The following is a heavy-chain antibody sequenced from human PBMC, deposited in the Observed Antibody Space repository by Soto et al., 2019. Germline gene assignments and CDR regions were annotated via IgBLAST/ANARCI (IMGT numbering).Heavy chain of an antibody. CDR1: GCNFNDAW. CDR2: ISSSSSYI. J-gene: IGHJ6*02. D-gene: IGHD3-22*01. CDR3: ARDRDYYDSSGYSGGMDV. V-gene: IGHV3-21*01. Sequence: GGSLRLSCAASGCNFNDAWRNWVRKAPGKGLEWVSSISSSSSYIYYADSVKGRFTISRDNAKNSLYLQMNSLRAEDTAVYYCARDRDYYDSSGYSGGMDVWGQGTTVTVSS.